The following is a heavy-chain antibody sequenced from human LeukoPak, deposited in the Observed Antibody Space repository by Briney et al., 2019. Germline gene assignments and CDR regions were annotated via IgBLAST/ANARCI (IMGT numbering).Heavy chain of an antibody. CDR1: GFTFSNYA. CDR2: ISGSGGST. Sequence: GGSLRLSCAASGFTFSNYAMSWVRQAPGKGLEWVPAISGSGGSTDYADSVKGRFTISRDNSKNTLYLQMNSLRAEDTAIYYCAKDGSYYNFDYWGQGTLVTVSS. D-gene: IGHD1-26*01. V-gene: IGHV3-23*01. CDR3: AKDGSYYNFDY. J-gene: IGHJ4*02.